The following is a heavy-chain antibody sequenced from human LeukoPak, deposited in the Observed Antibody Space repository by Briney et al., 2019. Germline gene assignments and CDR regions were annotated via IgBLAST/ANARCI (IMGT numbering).Heavy chain of an antibody. D-gene: IGHD6-13*01. CDR3: AKDPARIAAAGTGYDY. V-gene: IGHV3-23*01. Sequence: PGGSLRLSCAASGFTFSSYAMSWVRQAPGKGLEWVSAISGSGGSTYYADSVKGRFTISRDNSKNTPYLQMNSLRAEDTAVYYCAKDPARIAAAGTGYDYWGQGTLVTVSS. J-gene: IGHJ4*02. CDR1: GFTFSSYA. CDR2: ISGSGGST.